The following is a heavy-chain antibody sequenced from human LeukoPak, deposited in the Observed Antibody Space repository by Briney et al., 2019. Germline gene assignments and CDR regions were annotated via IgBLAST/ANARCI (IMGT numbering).Heavy chain of an antibody. CDR1: GFTFSTYW. Sequence: PGGSLRLSCAASGFTFSTYWMSWVRQAPGKGLEWLANIKQDGSDKFYVESVKGRFTISRDNAKKSMYLQMNSLRAEDTAVYYCARVLPVASRDYWGQGTLVTVSS. CDR2: IKQDGSDK. D-gene: IGHD2-2*01. V-gene: IGHV3-7*01. CDR3: ARVLPVASRDY. J-gene: IGHJ4*02.